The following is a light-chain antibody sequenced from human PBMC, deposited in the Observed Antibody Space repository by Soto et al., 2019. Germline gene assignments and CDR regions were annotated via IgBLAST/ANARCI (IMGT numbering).Light chain of an antibody. V-gene: IGKV3-20*01. CDR3: QQYGSSPQDT. CDR2: GAS. Sequence: EIVLTQSPGTLSLSPWERATLSCRASQSVSSSYLAWYQQKPGQAPRLLIYGASSRATGIPDRFSGSGSGTDFTLTISSLEPEDFAVYYCQQYGSSPQDTFGQGTKVDIK. J-gene: IGKJ1*01. CDR1: QSVSSSY.